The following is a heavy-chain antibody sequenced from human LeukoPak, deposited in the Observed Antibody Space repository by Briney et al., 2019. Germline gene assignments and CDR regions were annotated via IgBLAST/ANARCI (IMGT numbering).Heavy chain of an antibody. CDR1: GFTFSSYG. D-gene: IGHD3-10*01. CDR3: ARDAYYGSGSYYPGY. CDR2: IWYDGSNK. Sequence: PGRSLRLSCAASGFTFSSYGMHWVRQAPGKGLEWVAVIWYDGSNKYYADSVKGRFTISRDNSKNTLYLQMSSLRAEDTAVYSCARDAYYGSGSYYPGYWGQGTLSPSP. J-gene: IGHJ4*02. V-gene: IGHV3-33*01.